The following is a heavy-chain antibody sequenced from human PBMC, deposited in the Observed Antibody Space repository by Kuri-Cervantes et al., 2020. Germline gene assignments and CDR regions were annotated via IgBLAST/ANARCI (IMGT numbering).Heavy chain of an antibody. Sequence: GESLKISCAASGFTFSSYWMSWVRQAPGKGLEWVANIKQDGSEKYYVDSVKGRFTISRDNAKNSLYLQMNSLRAEDTAVYYCAREVGEETRDMHYFDYWGQGTLVTVSS. D-gene: IGHD3-10*01. CDR3: AREVGEETRDMHYFDY. V-gene: IGHV3-7*01. CDR1: GFTFSSYW. J-gene: IGHJ4*02. CDR2: IKQDGSEK.